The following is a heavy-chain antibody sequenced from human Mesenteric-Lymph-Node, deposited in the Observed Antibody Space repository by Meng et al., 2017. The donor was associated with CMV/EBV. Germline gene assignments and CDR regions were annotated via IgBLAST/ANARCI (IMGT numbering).Heavy chain of an antibody. V-gene: IGHV3-30-3*01. CDR1: GFTFRSDT. CDR3: AKGGGGGWDSDYFDY. CDR2: ISYHGSNK. J-gene: IGHJ4*02. D-gene: IGHD6-19*01. Sequence: GGSLRLSCAASGFTFRSDTMHWVRQAPGKGLEWVAVISYHGSNKYYADSVKGRFTISRDDSKNTLYLQMNSLRAEDTAVYYCAKGGGGGWDSDYFDYWGQGTLVTVSS.